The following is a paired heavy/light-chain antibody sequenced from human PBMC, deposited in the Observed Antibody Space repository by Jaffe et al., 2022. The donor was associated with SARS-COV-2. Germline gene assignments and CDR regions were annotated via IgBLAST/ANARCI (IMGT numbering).Heavy chain of an antibody. J-gene: IGHJ4*02. D-gene: IGHD3-22*01. V-gene: IGHV4-39*01. Sequence: QLQLQESGPGLVKPSETLSLTCIVSGGSISSSSYYWGWIRQPPGKGLEWIGSIFYSGSTYYNPSLKSRVAISVDTSKNQFSLKLSSVTAADTAVYYCARLVPYYYDSTGYYYADFDYWGQGTLVTVSS. CDR3: ARLVPYYYDSTGYYYADFDY. CDR1: GGSISSSSYY. CDR2: IFYSGST.
Light chain of an antibody. V-gene: IGLV3-19*01. CDR3: NSRDSNSRDSSGKHLSV. J-gene: IGLJ1*01. Sequence: SSELTQDPAVSVALGQTVRITCQGDSLRSYYASWYQQKPGQAPVLVMSGKNNRPSGIPDRFSGSSSGNTVSLTITGARAEDEADYYCNSRDSNSRDSSGKHLSVFGTGTKVTVL. CDR2: GKN. CDR1: SLRSYY.